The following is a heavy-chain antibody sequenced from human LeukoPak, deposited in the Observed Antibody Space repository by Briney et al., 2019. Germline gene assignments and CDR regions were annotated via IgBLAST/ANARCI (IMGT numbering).Heavy chain of an antibody. Sequence: GGSLRLSCATSGLTVSSNYMSWVRQAPGKGLEWVSVIYSGGNTYYADSVKGRFTISRDNSKNTLYLQMNSLRAEDTAVYYCVGDYYDSSGFFRPYWGQGTLVTVSS. J-gene: IGHJ4*02. D-gene: IGHD3-22*01. CDR1: GLTVSSNY. CDR3: VGDYYDSSGFFRPY. V-gene: IGHV3-53*01. CDR2: IYSGGNT.